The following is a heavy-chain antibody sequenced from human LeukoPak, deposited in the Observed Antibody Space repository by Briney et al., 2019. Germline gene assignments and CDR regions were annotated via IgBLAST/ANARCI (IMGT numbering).Heavy chain of an antibody. Sequence: PSETLSLTCAVSGVSISSGGYSWSWIRQPPGKGLEWIGYIYHSGSTYYNPSLKSRVTISVDRSKNQFSLKLSSVTAADTAVYYCAREYNYYDSSGYYYHDAFDIWGQGTMVTVSS. CDR2: IYHSGST. D-gene: IGHD3-22*01. CDR1: GVSISSGGYS. V-gene: IGHV4-30-2*01. J-gene: IGHJ3*02. CDR3: AREYNYYDSSGYYYHDAFDI.